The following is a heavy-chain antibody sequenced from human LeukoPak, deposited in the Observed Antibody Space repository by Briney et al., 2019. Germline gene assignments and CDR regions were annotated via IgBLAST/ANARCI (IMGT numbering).Heavy chain of an antibody. CDR3: ARQRFTMRAYAGNWFDP. Sequence: GESLKISCKNSGYSFTTYWIGWVRQMPGKGLEWMGIIYPGDSDTRYSPSFQGRVTISADKSISTAYLQWSSLKASDTAMYYCARQRFTMRAYAGNWFDPWGQGTLVTVSS. CDR2: IYPGDSDT. CDR1: GYSFTTYW. J-gene: IGHJ5*02. D-gene: IGHD3-10*01. V-gene: IGHV5-51*01.